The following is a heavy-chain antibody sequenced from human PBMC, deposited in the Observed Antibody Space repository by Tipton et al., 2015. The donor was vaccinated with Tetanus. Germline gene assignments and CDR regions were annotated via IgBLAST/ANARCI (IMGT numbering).Heavy chain of an antibody. J-gene: IGHJ4*02. CDR2: IYYSGTT. V-gene: IGHV4-39*06. CDR3: ARGVWFGPGPRYYFDY. Sequence: PGLVKPSETLSLTCTVSGGSISSSSYYWGWIRQPPGKGLEWIGRIYYSGTTYYNPSLKSRVTISVDTPKNQFPLKLSFVPAADTAVYYCARGVWFGPGPRYYFDYWGQGTLVTVSS. D-gene: IGHD3-10*01. CDR1: GGSISSSSYY.